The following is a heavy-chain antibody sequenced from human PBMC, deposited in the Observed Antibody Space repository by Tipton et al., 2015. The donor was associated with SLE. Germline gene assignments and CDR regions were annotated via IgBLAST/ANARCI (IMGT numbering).Heavy chain of an antibody. CDR3: AKDFYRYTSSWWDY. V-gene: IGHV3-9*01. CDR2: LSWNSGNI. Sequence: SLRLSCAASGFNFDDYAMHWVRQTPEKGLEWVSGLSWNSGNIDYADSVKGRFTISRDNAKSSLYLQMNSLRVENTPLYYCAKDFYRYTSSWWDYWVQGSQVTASS. CDR1: GFNFDDYA. J-gene: IGHJ4*02. D-gene: IGHD6-13*01.